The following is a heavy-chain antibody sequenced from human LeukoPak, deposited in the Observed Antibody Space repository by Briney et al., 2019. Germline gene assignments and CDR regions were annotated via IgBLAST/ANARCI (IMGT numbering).Heavy chain of an antibody. CDR2: ICSSDTYI. Sequence: GGALRLSCAASGFTFSSYSMNWVRQAPGKGLEWVSSICSSDTYIYYADSVKGRFTISRDIARNSLYLQMDSLRAADTAVYFCATSSIWFGATEGMDVWGQGTTVTVSS. J-gene: IGHJ6*02. CDR3: ATSSIWFGATEGMDV. D-gene: IGHD3-10*01. CDR1: GFTFSSYS. V-gene: IGHV3-21*01.